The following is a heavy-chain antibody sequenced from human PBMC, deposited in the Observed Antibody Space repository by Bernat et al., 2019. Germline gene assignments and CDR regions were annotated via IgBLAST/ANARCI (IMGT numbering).Heavy chain of an antibody. Sequence: QVQLVQSGAEVKKPGASVKVSCKASGYTFTSYGISWVRQAPGQGLEWMGWVSAYNGNTNYAQKLQGRVTMTTDTSTSTAYMELRSLRSDDTAVYYCARDPHRYCSGGSCCSARDTYDAFDIWGQGTMVTVSS. CDR1: GYTFTSYG. J-gene: IGHJ3*02. CDR3: ARDPHRYCSGGSCCSARDTYDAFDI. D-gene: IGHD2-15*01. V-gene: IGHV1-18*01. CDR2: VSAYNGNT.